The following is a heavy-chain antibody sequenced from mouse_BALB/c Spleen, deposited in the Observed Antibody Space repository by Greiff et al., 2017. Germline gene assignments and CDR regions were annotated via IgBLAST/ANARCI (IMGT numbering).Heavy chain of an antibody. V-gene: IGHV5-6-2*01. D-gene: IGHD2-4*01. CDR3: ARHDYYDYAVWYFDV. Sequence: EVHLVESGGGLVKLGGSLKLSCAASGFTFSSYYMSWARQTPEKRLELVAAINSNGGSTYYPDTVKGRFTISRDNAKNTLYLQMSSLKSEDTALYYCARHDYYDYAVWYFDVWGAGTTVTVSS. CDR1: GFTFSSYY. J-gene: IGHJ1*01. CDR2: INSNGGST.